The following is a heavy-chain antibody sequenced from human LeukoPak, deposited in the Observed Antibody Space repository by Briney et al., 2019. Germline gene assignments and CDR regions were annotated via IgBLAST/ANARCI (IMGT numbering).Heavy chain of an antibody. CDR1: GFTVSSNY. CDR3: ASFIYVWGSYPTDY. Sequence: PGGSLRLSCAASGFTVSSNYMSWVRQAPGKGLEWVSVIYSGGSTYYADSVKGRFTISRDNSKNTLYLQMNSLRAEDTAVYYCASFIYVWGSYPTDYWRQGTLVTVSS. V-gene: IGHV3-66*01. J-gene: IGHJ4*02. CDR2: IYSGGST. D-gene: IGHD3-16*02.